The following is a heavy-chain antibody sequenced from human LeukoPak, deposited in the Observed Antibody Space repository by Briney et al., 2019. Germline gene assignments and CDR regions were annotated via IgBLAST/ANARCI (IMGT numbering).Heavy chain of an antibody. CDR3: SRVDSRSRANMRFDP. CDR2: INPNSGAT. CDR1: GYTFTGYY. D-gene: IGHD2-2*03. J-gene: IGHJ5*02. Sequence: GASVKVSCKASGYTFTGYYMHWVRQAPGQGLEWMGWINPNSGATNYAQKFQGRVTMTRDTSMSTAYMELSRLRSDDTAVYYCSRVDSRSRANMRFDPWGQGTLVTVSS. V-gene: IGHV1-2*02.